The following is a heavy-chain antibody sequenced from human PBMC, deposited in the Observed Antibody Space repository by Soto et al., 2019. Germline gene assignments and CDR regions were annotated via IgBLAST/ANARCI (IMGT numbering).Heavy chain of an antibody. V-gene: IGHV6-1*01. CDR3: ARGGPLYCSGGSCYPASWFDP. J-gene: IGHJ5*02. D-gene: IGHD2-15*01. CDR1: GDSVSSNSAA. Sequence: SQTLSLTCAISGDSVSSNSAAWNWIRQSPSRGLEWLGRTYYRSKWYNDYAVSVKSRITINPDTSKNQFSLQLNSVTPEDTAVYYCARGGPLYCSGGSCYPASWFDPWGQGALVTVSS. CDR2: TYYRSKWYN.